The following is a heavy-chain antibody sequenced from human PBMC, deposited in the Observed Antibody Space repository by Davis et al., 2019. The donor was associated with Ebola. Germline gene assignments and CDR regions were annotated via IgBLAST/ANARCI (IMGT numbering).Heavy chain of an antibody. V-gene: IGHV4-4*07. D-gene: IGHD3-22*01. J-gene: IGHJ4*02. CDR2: IYTSGST. CDR1: GGSISSYY. Sequence: PGGSLRLSCTVSGGSISSYYWSWIRQPPGKGLEWIGRIYTSGSTNYNPSLKSRVTISVDTSKNQFSLKLSSVTAADTAVYYCARGQDDSDFDYWGQGTLVTVSS. CDR3: ARGQDDSDFDY.